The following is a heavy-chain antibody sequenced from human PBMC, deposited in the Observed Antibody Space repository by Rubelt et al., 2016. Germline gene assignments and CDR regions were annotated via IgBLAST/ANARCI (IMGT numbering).Heavy chain of an antibody. Sequence: QVQLVQSGAEVKKPGASVKVSCKASGYTFTSYDINWVRQATGQGLEWMGWMNPNSGNTGFAQTFQGRVTMTTNTSISTAYMELSSLRSEDTAVYYCARGDYDILTGQGPDYWGQGTLVTVSS. J-gene: IGHJ4*02. CDR1: GYTFTSYD. V-gene: IGHV1-8*01. CDR2: MNPNSGNT. CDR3: ARGDYDILTGQGPDY. D-gene: IGHD3-9*01.